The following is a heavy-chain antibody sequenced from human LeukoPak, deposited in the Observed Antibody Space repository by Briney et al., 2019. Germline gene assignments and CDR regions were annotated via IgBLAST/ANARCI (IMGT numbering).Heavy chain of an antibody. CDR2: IVVGSGNT. Sequence: SVKVSCKASGFTFTSSAMQWVRQARGQRLEWIGWIVVGSGNTNYAQKFQERVTITRDMSTSTAYMELSSLRSENTAVYYCAASKYYYDSSGYPMALWGQGTLVTVSS. CDR1: GFTFTSSA. D-gene: IGHD3-22*01. J-gene: IGHJ4*02. CDR3: AASKYYYDSSGYPMAL. V-gene: IGHV1-58*02.